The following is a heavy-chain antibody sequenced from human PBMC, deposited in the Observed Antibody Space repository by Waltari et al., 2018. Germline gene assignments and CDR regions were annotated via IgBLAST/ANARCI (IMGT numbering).Heavy chain of an antibody. J-gene: IGHJ4*02. D-gene: IGHD5-18*01. V-gene: IGHV5-51*01. Sequence: EVQLVQSGAEMKKPGESLRISCQASGYRFTEYWIGWVRQTPGKGLEWMGIIFPIDSDTRYSPSFQGQVTMSADRSTNTAYLHWSSLQVADTATYYCARGGTGYSYGIDPWGQGTLVTFSS. CDR2: IFPIDSDT. CDR3: ARGGTGYSYGIDP. CDR1: GYRFTEYW.